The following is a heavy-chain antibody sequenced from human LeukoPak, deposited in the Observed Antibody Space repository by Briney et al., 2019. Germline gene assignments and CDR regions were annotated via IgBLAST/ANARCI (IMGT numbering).Heavy chain of an antibody. CDR1: GGSICSGSYY. V-gene: IGHV4-61*02. CDR3: ASGGGELLLGRVFDS. D-gene: IGHD1-26*01. J-gene: IGHJ4*02. Sequence: SQTLSLTCTVSGGSICSGSYYWSWIRQPAGKGLQWIGRIYTSGSTYYNPSLKSPVTMSVDTSKNQFSLKLTSVTAADTAVYYGASGGGELLLGRVFDSWGQGTLVTVSS. CDR2: IYTSGST.